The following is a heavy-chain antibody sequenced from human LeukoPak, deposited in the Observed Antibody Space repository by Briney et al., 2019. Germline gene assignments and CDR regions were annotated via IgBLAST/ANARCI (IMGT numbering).Heavy chain of an antibody. Sequence: GGSLRLSCAVSGFTVSSNYISWVRQAPGKGLVWVSRIDNAGSITTYADSVKGRFTISRDNAENTLYLQMNSLRVEDTAVYYCVRSAFHAGSGNYYDYWGQGTLVTVSS. CDR1: GFTVSSNY. CDR2: IDNAGSIT. J-gene: IGHJ4*02. CDR3: VRSAFHAGSGNYYDY. V-gene: IGHV3-74*03. D-gene: IGHD3-22*01.